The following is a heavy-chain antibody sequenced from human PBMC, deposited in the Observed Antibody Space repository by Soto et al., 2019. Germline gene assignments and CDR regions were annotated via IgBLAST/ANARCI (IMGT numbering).Heavy chain of an antibody. CDR3: ARGPDDSDVPRWDY. Sequence: QVQLVQSGAEVKEPGASVKVSCKASGYTFTSHTIHWARQAPGQGLEWMGWIIVSHGRPRIAPHFQGRVTLTTDTSATTAYMELRSLRSEDTAIYFCARGPDDSDVPRWDYWGQGTLVTVSS. D-gene: IGHD4-17*01. V-gene: IGHV1-3*01. CDR1: GYTFTSHT. CDR2: IIVSHGRP. J-gene: IGHJ4*02.